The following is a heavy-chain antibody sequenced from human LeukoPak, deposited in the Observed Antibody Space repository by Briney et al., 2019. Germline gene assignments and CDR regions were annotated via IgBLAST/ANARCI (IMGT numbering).Heavy chain of an antibody. CDR1: GYTFTGYY. J-gene: IGHJ6*03. CDR2: INPNSGGT. V-gene: IGHV1-2*02. D-gene: IGHD6-13*01. CDR3: ARGSPSSWPYYYYYMDV. Sequence: ASVKVSCKASGYTFTGYYIHWVRQAPGQGLEWMGWINPNSGGTNYAQKFQGRVTMTRNTSISTAYMELSSLRSEDTAVYYCARGSPSSWPYYYYYMDVWGKGTTVTISS.